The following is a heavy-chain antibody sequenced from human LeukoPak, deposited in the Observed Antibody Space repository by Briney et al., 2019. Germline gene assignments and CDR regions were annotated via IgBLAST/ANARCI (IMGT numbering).Heavy chain of an antibody. J-gene: IGHJ4*02. D-gene: IGHD2-15*01. V-gene: IGHV3-21*01. CDR2: ISSSSSYI. CDR3: ARSGGYGLQLDY. Sequence: PGGSLRLSCVASGFTFSSYSMNWVRQAPGKGLEWVSFISSSSSYIYYADSVKGRFTISRDHVKNLLYLQMNSLRAEDTAVYYCARSGGYGLQLDYWGQGTLVTVSS. CDR1: GFTFSSYS.